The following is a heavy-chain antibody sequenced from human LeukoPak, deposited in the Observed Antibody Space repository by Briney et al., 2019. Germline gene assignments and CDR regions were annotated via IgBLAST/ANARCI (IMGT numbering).Heavy chain of an antibody. CDR2: LYSDGRT. V-gene: IGHV3-53*01. D-gene: IGHD1-26*01. J-gene: IGHJ4*02. Sequence: GGSLRLSCAASGFTVNSNYMNWVRQAPGKGLEWVSVLYSDGRTYYADSVKGRFTISRDTSKNTLYLQVNSLRAEDTAIYYCARGGGYYPIDYWGQGTLVTVSS. CDR1: GFTVNSNY. CDR3: ARGGGYYPIDY.